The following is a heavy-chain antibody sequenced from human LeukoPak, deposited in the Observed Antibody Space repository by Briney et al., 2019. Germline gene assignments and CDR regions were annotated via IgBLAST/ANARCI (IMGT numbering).Heavy chain of an antibody. V-gene: IGHV3-23*01. CDR1: GFTFSSYA. J-gene: IGHJ5*02. Sequence: GGSLRLSCAASGFTFSSYAMSCVRQAPGKGLEGVSAISGSGGSTYYAASVKSRFTISRDNSKSTLYLQMNSLRAEDTAVYYCAKAPTATGGRNWFDPWGQGTLVTVSS. D-gene: IGHD7-27*01. CDR3: AKAPTATGGRNWFDP. CDR2: ISGSGGST.